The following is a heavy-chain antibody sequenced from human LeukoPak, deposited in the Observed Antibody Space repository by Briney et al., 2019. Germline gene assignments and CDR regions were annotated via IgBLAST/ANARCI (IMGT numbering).Heavy chain of an antibody. CDR1: GFTFSSHW. Sequence: PGGSLRLSCAASGFTFSSHWMHWVRQAPGKGLVWVSRLKSDGRSTSYADSVKGRFTISRDNARNTLYLQMNSLRAEDTAVYYCARAAVDTAMVPFDYWGQGTLVTVSS. CDR2: LKSDGRST. V-gene: IGHV3-74*01. CDR3: ARAAVDTAMVPFDY. D-gene: IGHD5-18*01. J-gene: IGHJ4*02.